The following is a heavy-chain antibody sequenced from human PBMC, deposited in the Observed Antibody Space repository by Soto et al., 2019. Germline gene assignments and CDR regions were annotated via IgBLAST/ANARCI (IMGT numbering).Heavy chain of an antibody. J-gene: IGHJ4*02. Sequence: PGGSLRLSCAASGFTFSRYWMSWVRQAPGRGLEWVANIRQDGSEKYYVDSVKGRFTMSKDNVRNSLYLQLNSLRADDTAVYYCARVRYGGNSYYFDYWGQGTLVTVS. CDR3: ARVRYGGNSYYFDY. V-gene: IGHV3-7*01. D-gene: IGHD4-17*01. CDR1: GFTFSRYW. CDR2: IRQDGSEK.